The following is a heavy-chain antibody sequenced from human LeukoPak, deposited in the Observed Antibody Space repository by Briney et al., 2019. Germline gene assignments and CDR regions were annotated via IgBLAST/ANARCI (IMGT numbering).Heavy chain of an antibody. V-gene: IGHV3-23*01. CDR2: ISGSGGST. Sequence: GGSLRLSCAASGFTFSSYAMSWVRQAPGKGLEWVSAISGSGGSTYYADSVKGRFTISRDNSKNTLYLQMNSLRAEDTAVYYCAKDRGTSTSLLVLGVPGPAHLFDWWGQGALVTVSS. J-gene: IGHJ4*02. D-gene: IGHD4/OR15-4a*01. CDR1: GFTFSSYA. CDR3: AKDRGTSTSLLVLGVPGPAHLFDW.